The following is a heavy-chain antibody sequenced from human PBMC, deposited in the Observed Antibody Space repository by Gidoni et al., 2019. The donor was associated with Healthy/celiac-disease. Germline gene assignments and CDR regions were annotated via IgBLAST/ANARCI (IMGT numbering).Heavy chain of an antibody. J-gene: IGHJ4*02. CDR3: AKVSLSGYSYGYGGYFDY. D-gene: IGHD5-18*01. CDR2: ISWNSGSI. V-gene: IGHV3-9*01. Sequence: EVQLVESGRGLVPPGRSLRLSCAASGFTFDAYAMHWVRQAPGKGLEWVSGISWNSGSIGYADSVKGRFTISRDNAKNSLYLQMNSLRAEDTALYYCAKVSLSGYSYGYGGYFDYWGQGTLVTVSS. CDR1: GFTFDAYA.